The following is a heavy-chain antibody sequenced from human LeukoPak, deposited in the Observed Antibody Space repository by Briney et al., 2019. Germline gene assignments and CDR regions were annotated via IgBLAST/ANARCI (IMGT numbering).Heavy chain of an antibody. Sequence: GGSLRLSCAASGFTFSIYGMSWVRQAPGKGLEWVSAITGSDVSTYYADSMKGRFTISRDNAKNSLYLQMNSLRAEDTAVYYCARAQQAALDYWGQGTLVTVSS. D-gene: IGHD6-13*01. CDR1: GFTFSIYG. CDR2: ITGSDVST. J-gene: IGHJ4*02. V-gene: IGHV3-23*01. CDR3: ARAQQAALDY.